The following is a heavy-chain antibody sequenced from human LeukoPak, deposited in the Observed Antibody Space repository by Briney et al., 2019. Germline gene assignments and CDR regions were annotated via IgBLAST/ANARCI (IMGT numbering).Heavy chain of an antibody. J-gene: IGHJ6*03. CDR1: GFTFDDYG. V-gene: IGHV3-20*04. Sequence: GGSLRLSCAASGFTFDDYGMSWVRQAPGKGLEWVSGIIWSGGSTGYADSVKGRFTISRDNAKNSLYLQMNSLRAEDTAVYYCARDEVDGGPVYYYYYMDVWGKGTTVAVSS. CDR2: IIWSGGST. CDR3: ARDEVDGGPVYYYYYMDV. D-gene: IGHD4-23*01.